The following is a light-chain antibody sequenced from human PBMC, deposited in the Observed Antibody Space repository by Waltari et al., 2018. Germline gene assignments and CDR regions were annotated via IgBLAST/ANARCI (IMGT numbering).Light chain of an antibody. J-gene: IGKJ1*01. CDR1: QSVLYSSNNKND. CDR2: WAS. V-gene: IGKV4-1*01. Sequence: DIVMTQSPDSLAVSLGERATINCKSSQSVLYSSNNKNDLAWYQQKPGRPPKLLIYWASTRESGVPDRFSGSGSGTDFTLTISSLQAEDVAVYYCQQYYSTLRTFGQGTKVEIK. CDR3: QQYYSTLRT.